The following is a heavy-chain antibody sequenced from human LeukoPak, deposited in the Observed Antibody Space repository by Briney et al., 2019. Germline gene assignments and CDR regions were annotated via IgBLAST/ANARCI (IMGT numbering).Heavy chain of an antibody. CDR2: INHSGST. CDR1: GGPFSGYY. J-gene: IGHJ4*02. CDR3: ARGQGLQDSILKYYFDY. D-gene: IGHD3-22*01. V-gene: IGHV4-34*01. Sequence: PSETLSLTCAVYGGPFSGYYWSWIRQPPGKGLEWIGEINHSGSTNYNPSLKSRVTISVDTSKNQFSLKLSSVTAADTAVYYCARGQGLQDSILKYYFDYWGQGTLVTVSS.